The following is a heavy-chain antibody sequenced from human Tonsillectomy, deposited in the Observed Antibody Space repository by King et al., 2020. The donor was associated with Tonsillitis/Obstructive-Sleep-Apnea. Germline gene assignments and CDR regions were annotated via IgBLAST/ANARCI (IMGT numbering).Heavy chain of an antibody. Sequence: VPLQESGPGLVKPSETLSLTCTVSGGSISSYYWSWIRQPPGKGLEWIGYIYYSGSTNYNPSLKSRVTISVDTSKNQFSLKLSSVTAADTAVYYCARDEGIAVAGTHWFDPWGQGTLVTVSS. J-gene: IGHJ5*02. D-gene: IGHD6-19*01. CDR3: ARDEGIAVAGTHWFDP. CDR2: IYYSGST. V-gene: IGHV4-59*01. CDR1: GGSISSYY.